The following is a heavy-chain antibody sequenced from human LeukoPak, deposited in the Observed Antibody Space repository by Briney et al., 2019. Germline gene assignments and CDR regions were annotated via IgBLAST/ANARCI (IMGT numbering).Heavy chain of an antibody. CDR3: ARDSNYGMDV. V-gene: IGHV3-74*01. CDR2: INRDGSST. Sequence: GGSLRLSCAASGFTFSSYWMHWVRQAAGKGLVWVSHINRDGSSTSHADSVKGRFTISRDNAKNTLYLQMNSLRAEDTAVYYCARDSNYGMDVWAKGPRSPSP. D-gene: IGHD4-11*01. J-gene: IGHJ6*02. CDR1: GFTFSSYW.